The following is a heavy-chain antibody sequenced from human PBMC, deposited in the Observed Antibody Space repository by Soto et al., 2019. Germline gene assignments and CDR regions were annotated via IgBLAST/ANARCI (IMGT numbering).Heavy chain of an antibody. J-gene: IGHJ6*02. D-gene: IGHD6-13*01. CDR2: FDPEDGET. CDR1: GYTLTELS. Sequence: QVQLVQSGAEVKKPGASVKVSCKVSGYTLTELSMHWVRQAPGKGLEWMGGFDPEDGETIYAQKFQGRVTMTEDTSTDTAHMELSSLRSEDTAVYYCATDARSAGSWPPPPRRTYYYYYYGMDVWGQGTTVTVSS. V-gene: IGHV1-24*01. CDR3: ATDARSAGSWPPPPRRTYYYYYYGMDV.